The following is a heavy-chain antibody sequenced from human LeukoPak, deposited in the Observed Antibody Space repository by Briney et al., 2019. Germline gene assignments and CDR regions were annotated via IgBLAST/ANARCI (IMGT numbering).Heavy chain of an antibody. Sequence: SETLSLTCTVSGGSISSGSYYWGWIRQPPGKGLEWIGSIYYSGSTYYNPSLKSRVTISVDTSKNQFSLKQNSVTAADTAVYYCARQSYSSGWDEWKYYFDYWGQGTLVTVSS. D-gene: IGHD6-19*01. CDR1: GGSISSGSYY. V-gene: IGHV4-39*01. CDR3: ARQSYSSGWDEWKYYFDY. CDR2: IYYSGST. J-gene: IGHJ4*02.